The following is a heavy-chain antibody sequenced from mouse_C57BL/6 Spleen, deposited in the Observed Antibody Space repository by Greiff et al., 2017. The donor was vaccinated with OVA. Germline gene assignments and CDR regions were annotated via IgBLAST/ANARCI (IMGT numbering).Heavy chain of an antibody. V-gene: IGHV1-22*01. J-gene: IGHJ2*01. CDR2: INPNNGGT. Sequence: VQLKQSGPELVKPGASVKMSCKASGYTFTDYNLHWVKQSHGKSLEWIGYINPNNGGTSYNQKFKGKAILTVNKSSSTAYMELRSLTSEDSAVYYCARELGRGIPGYWGQGTTLTVSS. CDR1: GYTFTDYN. D-gene: IGHD4-1*01. CDR3: ARELGRGIPGY.